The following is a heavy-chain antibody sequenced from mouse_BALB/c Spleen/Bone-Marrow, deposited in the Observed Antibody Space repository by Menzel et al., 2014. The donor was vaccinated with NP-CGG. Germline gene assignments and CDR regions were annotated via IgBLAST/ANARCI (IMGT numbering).Heavy chain of an antibody. J-gene: IGHJ1*01. V-gene: IGHV1-26*01. CDR2: INPNNGDT. Sequence: EVQVVESGPELVKPGASVKMSCKASGYTFTDYYMKWVKESHEKSLEWIGDINPNNGDTFYYQKFKGKATLTVHRSSSTAYIQLDSLTSEDSAVYYCAMGVRLYWYFGVWGAGTTVTVSS. CDR3: AMGVRLYWYFGV. CDR1: GYTFTDYY.